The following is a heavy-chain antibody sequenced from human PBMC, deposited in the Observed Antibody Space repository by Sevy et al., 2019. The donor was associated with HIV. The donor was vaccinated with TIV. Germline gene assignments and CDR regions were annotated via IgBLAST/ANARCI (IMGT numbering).Heavy chain of an antibody. D-gene: IGHD2-21*01. CDR3: ARGWRKYKSGSVIYFNFFDV. Sequence: SETLSLTCAVYGGSLNDYYWSWIRQSPQKGLEWIGEINDSGNAYYNPSLESRVTISMDMSKNQFSLKLTSVTAADTATYFCARGWRKYKSGSVIYFNFFDVWGQGALVTVSS. J-gene: IGHJ4*02. V-gene: IGHV4-34*01. CDR2: INDSGNA. CDR1: GGSLNDYY.